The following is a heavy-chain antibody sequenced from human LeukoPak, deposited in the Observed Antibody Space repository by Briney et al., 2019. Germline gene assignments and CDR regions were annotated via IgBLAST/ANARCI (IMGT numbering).Heavy chain of an antibody. J-gene: IGHJ6*03. Sequence: ASVKVSCKASGGTFNTYAISWVRQAPGQGLEWMGGILPILGTGNYAQKFQGRVTITADESTSTAYMELSSLRSEDTAVYYCARSYGSGSYYKGTHYYYYMDVWGKGTTVTISS. CDR1: GGTFNTYA. CDR2: ILPILGTG. D-gene: IGHD3-10*01. CDR3: ARSYGSGSYYKGTHYYYYMDV. V-gene: IGHV1-69*13.